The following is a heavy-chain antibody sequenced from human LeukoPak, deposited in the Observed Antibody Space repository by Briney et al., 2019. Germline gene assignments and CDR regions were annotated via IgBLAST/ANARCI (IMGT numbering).Heavy chain of an antibody. D-gene: IGHD3-10*01. CDR1: GFTFSSYA. Sequence: GRPLRLSCAASGFTFSSYAMHWVRQAPGKGLEWVAVISYDGSNKYYADSVKGRFTISRDNSKNTLYLQMNSLRAEDTAVYYCARGDYYGSGSYYNHYYYYGMDVWGQGTTVTVSS. CDR3: ARGDYYGSGSYYNHYYYYGMDV. J-gene: IGHJ6*02. V-gene: IGHV3-30*04. CDR2: ISYDGSNK.